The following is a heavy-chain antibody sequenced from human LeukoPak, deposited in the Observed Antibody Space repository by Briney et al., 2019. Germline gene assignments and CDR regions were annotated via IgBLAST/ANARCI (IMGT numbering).Heavy chain of an antibody. CDR3: ARPYYYYMDV. V-gene: IGHV4-59*01. Sequence: SSETLSLTCTVSGGSIRNYYWSWIRQPPGKGLEWIGYIYYSGSTNYNPSLKSRVTISVDTSKNQFSLKLSSVTAADTAVYYCARPYYYYMDVWGKGTTVTVSS. J-gene: IGHJ6*03. CDR1: GGSIRNYY. CDR2: IYYSGST.